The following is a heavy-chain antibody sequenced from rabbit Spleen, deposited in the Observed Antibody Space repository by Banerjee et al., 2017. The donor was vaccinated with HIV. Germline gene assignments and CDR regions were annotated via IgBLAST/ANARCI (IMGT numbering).Heavy chain of an antibody. D-gene: IGHD8-1*01. CDR2: IAAGSSGFT. Sequence: QSLEESGGDLVKPGASLTLTCTASGFSFSSSDYMCWVRQAPGKGLEWISCIAAGSSGFTYSATWAKGRFSCSKTSSTTVTLQMTSLTVADTAAYFFARDTGSSFSSYGMDLWGPGTLVTVS. CDR1: GFSFSSSDY. V-gene: IGHV1S40*01. CDR3: ARDTGSSFSSYGMDL. J-gene: IGHJ6*01.